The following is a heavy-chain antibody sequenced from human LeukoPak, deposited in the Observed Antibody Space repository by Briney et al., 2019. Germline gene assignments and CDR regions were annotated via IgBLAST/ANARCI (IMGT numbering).Heavy chain of an antibody. D-gene: IGHD2-15*01. CDR2: IQYDGSNE. V-gene: IGHV3-30*02. Sequence: GGSLRLSCAASGFTFSSYGMHWVRQAPGKGLEWVAYIQYDGSNEQYADSVKGRFSISRDSYKNILYLQMNSLRAEDTAVYYCARGALDAATPFDSWGQGTLVTVSS. J-gene: IGHJ5*01. CDR1: GFTFSSYG. CDR3: ARGALDAATPFDS.